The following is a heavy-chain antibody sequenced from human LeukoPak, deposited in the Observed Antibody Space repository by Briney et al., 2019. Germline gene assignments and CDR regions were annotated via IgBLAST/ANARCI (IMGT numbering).Heavy chain of an antibody. J-gene: IGHJ4*02. CDR2: IYTSGST. Sequence: SETLSLTCTVSGGSISSYYWSWIRQPARKGLEWIGRIYTSGSTNYNPSLKSRVTMSVDTSKNQFSLKLSSVTAADTAVYYCAREEAVAGRGVFDYWGQGTLVTVSS. V-gene: IGHV4-4*07. CDR3: AREEAVAGRGVFDY. CDR1: GGSISSYY. D-gene: IGHD6-19*01.